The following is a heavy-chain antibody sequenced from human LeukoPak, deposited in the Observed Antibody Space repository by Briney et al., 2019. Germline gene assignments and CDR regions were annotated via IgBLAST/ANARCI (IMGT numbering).Heavy chain of an antibody. CDR3: ARDGWYSSGWNAFDI. V-gene: IGHV3-21*01. CDR1: GFAFSTYS. CDR2: ISSSRSYV. D-gene: IGHD6-19*01. J-gene: IGHJ3*02. Sequence: GESLRLSCAASGFAFSTYSMHWVRQAPGTGLEWVSSISSSRSYVYYADSVKGRFTISRDNAKNSLYLQMNSLRAEDTAVYYCARDGWYSSGWNAFDIWGQGTMVTVSS.